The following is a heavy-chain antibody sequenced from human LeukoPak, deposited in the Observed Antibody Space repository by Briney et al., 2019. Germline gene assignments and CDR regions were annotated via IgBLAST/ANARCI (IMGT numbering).Heavy chain of an antibody. CDR2: IYYSGTT. V-gene: IGHV4-61*01. Sequence: SEALSLTCTVSGGSVSSGSYYWSWIRQPPGKELEWIGYIYYSGTTNYNPSLKSRVTISVDTSRNQFSLKLSSVTAADTAVYYCARKTTGTMSPYFDYWGQGTLVTASS. CDR3: ARKTTGTMSPYFDY. J-gene: IGHJ4*02. D-gene: IGHD1-1*01. CDR1: GGSVSSGSYY.